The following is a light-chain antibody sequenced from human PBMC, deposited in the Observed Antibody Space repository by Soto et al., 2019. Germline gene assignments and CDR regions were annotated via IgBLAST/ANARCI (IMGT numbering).Light chain of an antibody. Sequence: QSVLTQPASVSGSPGQSITISCTGTSSDVGGYKFVSWYQHHPGKAPKLMIYEVSNRPSGASNRFSGSKSGNTASLTISGLQTEDEADYYCSSYTSSSTVVFGGGTKLTVL. J-gene: IGLJ2*01. CDR1: SSDVGGYKF. CDR3: SSYTSSSTVV. CDR2: EVS. V-gene: IGLV2-14*01.